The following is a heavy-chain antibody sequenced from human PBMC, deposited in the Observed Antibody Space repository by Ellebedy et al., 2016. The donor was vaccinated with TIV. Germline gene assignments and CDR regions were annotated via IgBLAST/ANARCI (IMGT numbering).Heavy chain of an antibody. CDR1: GGSINSGTYF. D-gene: IGHD6-13*01. J-gene: IGHJ4*02. CDR2: IFYTGST. CDR3: ARHTAFGAAAVNS. V-gene: IGHV4-39*01. Sequence: GSLRLXXTVSGGSINSGTYFWGWIRQPPGKGLEWIGTIFYTGSTYYNPSLNSRVTISVDTSKNQFSLKLSSVTAADTAVYYCARHTAFGAAAVNSWGQGTLVTVSS.